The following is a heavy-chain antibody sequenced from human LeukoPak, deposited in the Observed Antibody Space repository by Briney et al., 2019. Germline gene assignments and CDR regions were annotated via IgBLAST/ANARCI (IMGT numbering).Heavy chain of an antibody. CDR1: GIIFSSSA. J-gene: IGHJ3*02. CDR2: IADDGNDK. Sequence: GGSLRLSCAASGIIFSSSAMHWVRQAPDKGLEWVAVIADDGNDKYYADSVKGRFIISRDNSKNTLYLQMNSLRTEDTALYYCATVDDLDAFGIWGQGTMVTVS. CDR3: ATVDDLDAFGI. D-gene: IGHD2-2*03. V-gene: IGHV3-30*04.